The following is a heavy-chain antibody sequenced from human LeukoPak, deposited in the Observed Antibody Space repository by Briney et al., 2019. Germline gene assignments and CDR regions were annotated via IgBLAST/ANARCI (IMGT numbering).Heavy chain of an antibody. CDR1: EFTFSSYD. D-gene: IGHD6-13*01. CDR3: ARAKMPGIQTAGRVNYFDS. CDR2: IDTAGNT. Sequence: GGSLRLPCAASEFTFSSYDMHWVRQVTGKGLEWVSTIDTAGNTWYPDSVKGRFTISRENAKNSLNLQMNSLRVGDTAVYYCARAKMPGIQTAGRVNYFDSWGQGTLVTVSS. J-gene: IGHJ4*02. V-gene: IGHV3-13*01.